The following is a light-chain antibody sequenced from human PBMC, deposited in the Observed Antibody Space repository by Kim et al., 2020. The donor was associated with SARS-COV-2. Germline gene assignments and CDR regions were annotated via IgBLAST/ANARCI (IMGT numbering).Light chain of an antibody. J-gene: IGKJ2*01. CDR1: QTVTIN. CDR2: GAA. V-gene: IGKV3-15*01. Sequence: YVSPGERATRSCRASQTVTINVAWYQHKPGQAPRLLIYGAATRATGLPARFSGSGSGTEFTLTIMSLQSEDFAVYYCQQYHFWPYTFGQGTKLEI. CDR3: QQYHFWPYT.